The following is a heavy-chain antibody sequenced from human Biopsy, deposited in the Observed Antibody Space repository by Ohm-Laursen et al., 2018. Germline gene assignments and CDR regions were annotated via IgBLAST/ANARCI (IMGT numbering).Heavy chain of an antibody. CDR2: IDWDDDK. CDR3: ARTRAHNFGALEF. CDR1: GFSLSSTGMR. J-gene: IGHJ4*01. D-gene: IGHD1-1*01. V-gene: IGHV2-70*04. Sequence: TQTLTLTRSFSGFSLSSTGMRISWVRQPPGKALECLGRIDWDDDKFYSPSLEARLSLSKDTTTNQVVLTLTDVDPEDTATYYCARTRAHNFGALEFWGQGILVTVSS.